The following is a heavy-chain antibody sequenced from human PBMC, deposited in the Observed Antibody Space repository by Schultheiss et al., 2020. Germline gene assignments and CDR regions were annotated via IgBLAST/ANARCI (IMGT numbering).Heavy chain of an antibody. CDR2: INPNSGGT. J-gene: IGHJ6*02. Sequence: ASVKVSCKASGYTFTSYYMHWVRQAPGQGLEWMGWINPNSGGTNYAQKFQGRVTMTRDTSTSTVYMELSSLRSEDTAVYYCGRSYYYYGMDVWGQGTTVTVSS. CDR3: GRSYYYYGMDV. CDR1: GYTFTSYY. V-gene: IGHV1-2*02.